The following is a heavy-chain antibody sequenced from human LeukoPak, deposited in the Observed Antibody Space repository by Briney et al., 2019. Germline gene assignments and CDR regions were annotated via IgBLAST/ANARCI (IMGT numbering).Heavy chain of an antibody. CDR1: GGSFSGYY. CDR2: INHSGST. D-gene: IGHD6-13*01. Sequence: SETLSLTCAVYGGSFSGYYWNWIRQPPGKGLEWIGEINHSGSTNYNPSLKSQVTISVDTSKNQFSLKLSSVTAADTAVYYCARRRAAAGYYWGQGTLVTVSS. J-gene: IGHJ4*02. V-gene: IGHV4-34*01. CDR3: ARRRAAAGYY.